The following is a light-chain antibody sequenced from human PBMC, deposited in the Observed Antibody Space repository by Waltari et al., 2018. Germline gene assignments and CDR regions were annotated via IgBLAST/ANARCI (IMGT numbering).Light chain of an antibody. J-gene: IGLJ2*01. CDR1: SSDVGGYNY. CDR2: DVS. V-gene: IGLV2-8*01. Sequence: QSALTQPPSASGSPGQSVTISCTGTSSDVGGYNYVSWYQQHPGKAPKLMIYDVSKRPSGVPDRFSGSKSGNTASLTVSGLQAEDEADYYCSSAVVFGGGTKLTVL. CDR3: SSAVV.